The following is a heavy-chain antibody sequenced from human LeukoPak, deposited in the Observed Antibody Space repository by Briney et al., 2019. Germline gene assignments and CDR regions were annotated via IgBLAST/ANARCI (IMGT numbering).Heavy chain of an antibody. V-gene: IGHV3-21*01. CDR2: ISSSSSYI. D-gene: IGHD6-13*01. J-gene: IGHJ3*02. CDR3: ARDPAALDAFDI. Sequence: GGSLRLSCAASGFTFSSYSMNWVRQAPEKGLEWVSSISSSSSYIYYADSVKGRFTISRDNAKNSLYLQMNSLRAEDTAVYYCARDPAALDAFDIWGQGTMVTVSS. CDR1: GFTFSSYS.